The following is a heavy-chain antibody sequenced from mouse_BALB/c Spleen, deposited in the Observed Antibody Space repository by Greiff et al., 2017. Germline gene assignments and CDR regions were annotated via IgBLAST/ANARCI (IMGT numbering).Heavy chain of an antibody. J-gene: IGHJ4*01. CDR3: ASLYGNVYAMDY. V-gene: IGHV5-4*02. D-gene: IGHD2-1*01. Sequence: DVHLVESGGGLVKPGGSLKLSCAASGFTFSDYYMYWVRQTPEKRLEWVATISDGGSYTYYPDSVQGRFTISRDNAKNNLYLQMSSLKSEDTAMYYCASLYGNVYAMDYWGQGTSVTVSS. CDR1: GFTFSDYY. CDR2: ISDGGSYT.